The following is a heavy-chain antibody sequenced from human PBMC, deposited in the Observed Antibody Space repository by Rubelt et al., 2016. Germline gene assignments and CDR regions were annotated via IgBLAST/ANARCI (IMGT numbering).Heavy chain of an antibody. V-gene: IGHV1-2*02. Sequence: GAEVKKPGASVKVSCKASGYTFTGYYMHWVRQAPGQGLEWMGWINPNSGGTNYAQKFQGRVTMTRDTSISTAYMELRSLRADDTAVYYCARVMLYIVYYYYMDVWGKGTTVTVSS. D-gene: IGHD2-8*01. CDR2: INPNSGGT. CDR1: GYTFTGYY. CDR3: ARVMLYIVYYYYMDV. J-gene: IGHJ6*03.